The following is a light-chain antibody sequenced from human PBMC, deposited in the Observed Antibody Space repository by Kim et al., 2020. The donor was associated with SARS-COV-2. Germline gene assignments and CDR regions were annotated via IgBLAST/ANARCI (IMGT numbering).Light chain of an antibody. CDR2: KAS. Sequence: ASVGDRVTMTCRDSKSINTGLAWYQKKPGKAPKPLIYKASSLESGVPSRFSGSGSGTEFTLTISSLQHDDFATYYCQKYNTYPITFGQGTRLEIK. CDR3: QKYNTYPIT. CDR1: KSINTG. V-gene: IGKV1-5*03. J-gene: IGKJ5*01.